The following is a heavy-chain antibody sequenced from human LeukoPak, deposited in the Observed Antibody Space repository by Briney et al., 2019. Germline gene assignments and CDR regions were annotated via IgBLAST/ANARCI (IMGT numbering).Heavy chain of an antibody. J-gene: IGHJ4*02. CDR2: INHSGST. Sequence: PSETLSLTCAVYGGSFSGYYWSWIRQPPGKGLEWIGEINHSGSTNYNPSLKSRVTISVDTSKNQFSLKLSSVTAADTAVYYCARDGVYSGSYTDYWGQGTPVTVSS. CDR3: ARDGVYSGSYTDY. V-gene: IGHV4-34*01. D-gene: IGHD1-26*01. CDR1: GGSFSGYY.